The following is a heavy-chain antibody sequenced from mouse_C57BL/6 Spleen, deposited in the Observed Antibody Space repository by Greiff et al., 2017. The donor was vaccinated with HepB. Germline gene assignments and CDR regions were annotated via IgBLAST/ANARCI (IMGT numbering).Heavy chain of an antibody. CDR3: ARGMEIYYGNWDWFAY. V-gene: IGHV1-80*01. CDR2: IYPGDGDT. Sequence: QVQLQQSGAELVKPGASVKISCKASGYAFSSYWMNWVKQRPGKGLEWIGQIYPGDGDTNYNGKFKGKATLTADKSSSTAYMQLSSLTSEDSAVYFCARGMEIYYGNWDWFAYWGQGTLVTVSA. CDR1: GYAFSSYW. J-gene: IGHJ3*01. D-gene: IGHD2-1*01.